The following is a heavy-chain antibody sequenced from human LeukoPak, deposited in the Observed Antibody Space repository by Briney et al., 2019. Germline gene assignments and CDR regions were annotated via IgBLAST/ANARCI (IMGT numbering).Heavy chain of an antibody. J-gene: IGHJ3*02. CDR2: INTDGSST. Sequence: PGGSLRLPCAASGFTFSSYWMHWVCQAPGKGLVWVSRINTDGSSTSYADSVKGRFTISRDNAKNTLYLQMNSLRAEDTAVYYCARSRKKTTYYDFWSGYYMGAFDIWGQGTMVTVSS. CDR1: GFTFSSYW. CDR3: ARSRKKTTYYDFWSGYYMGAFDI. V-gene: IGHV3-74*01. D-gene: IGHD3-3*01.